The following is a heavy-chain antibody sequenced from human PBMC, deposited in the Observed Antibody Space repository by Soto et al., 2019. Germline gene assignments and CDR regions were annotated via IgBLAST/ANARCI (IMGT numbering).Heavy chain of an antibody. D-gene: IGHD1-7*01. V-gene: IGHV3-74*01. J-gene: IGHJ6*02. CDR1: GCTISDYW. CDR3: ASGTTYDQYGMDV. Sequence: PGGSLRLSCAASGCTISDYWRHWVRPAPGKGLVWVSRISGDGSGRNYADSVKGRFTISRDNDKNTLYLQMSSLRAEDTAVYYSASGTTYDQYGMDVWGQGTTVTVSS. CDR2: ISGDGSGR.